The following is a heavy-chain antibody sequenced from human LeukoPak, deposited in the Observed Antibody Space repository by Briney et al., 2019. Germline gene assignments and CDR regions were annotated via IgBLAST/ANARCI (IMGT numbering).Heavy chain of an antibody. V-gene: IGHV3-48*03. CDR3: AREDTGVAFDI. Sequence: GGSLRLSCAASRFTFSSYEMNWVRQAPGKGLEWVSYISGGGIKHYADSVKGRFTISRDNAKNSLYLQMNSLRVEDTAVYYCAREDTGVAFDIWGQGTTVTV. J-gene: IGHJ3*02. CDR1: RFTFSSYE. D-gene: IGHD2-8*01. CDR2: ISGGGIK.